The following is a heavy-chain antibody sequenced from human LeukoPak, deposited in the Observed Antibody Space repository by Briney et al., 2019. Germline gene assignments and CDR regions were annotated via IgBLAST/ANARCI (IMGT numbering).Heavy chain of an antibody. CDR2: INQGGSDK. Sequence: PGGSLRLSCAASGFSFGGYWMTWVRQAPGKGLEWVVNINQGGSDKYYVDSVRGRFTISRDNSKNRLYLQMNSLRPEDTAVYYCARDLAPANYGDLEPLDSWGQGTLVTVSS. D-gene: IGHD4-17*01. CDR1: GFSFGGYW. V-gene: IGHV3-7*01. CDR3: ARDLAPANYGDLEPLDS. J-gene: IGHJ4*02.